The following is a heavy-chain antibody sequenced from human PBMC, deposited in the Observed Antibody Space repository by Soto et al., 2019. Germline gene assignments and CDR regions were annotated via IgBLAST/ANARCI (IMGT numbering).Heavy chain of an antibody. CDR3: AKGASRWGSSGSYEDY. CDR2: ISGSGGST. Sequence: GGSLRLSCAASGFTFSSYAMSWVRQAPGKGLEWVSAISGSGGSTYYADSVKGRFTISRDNSKNTLYLQMNSLRAEDTAVYDCAKGASRWGSSGSYEDYWGQGTLVTVSS. V-gene: IGHV3-23*01. CDR1: GFTFSSYA. J-gene: IGHJ4*02. D-gene: IGHD1-26*01.